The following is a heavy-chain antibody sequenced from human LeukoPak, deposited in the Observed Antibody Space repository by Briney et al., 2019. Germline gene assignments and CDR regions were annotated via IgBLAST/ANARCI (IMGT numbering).Heavy chain of an antibody. Sequence: TSQTLSLTCTVSGGSISSGSYYWSWIRQPAGKGLEWIGRIYTSGSTNYNPSLKSRVTISVDTSKNQLSLKLSSVTAADTAVYYCARATVTLIDYWGQGTLVTVSS. CDR3: ARATVTLIDY. J-gene: IGHJ4*02. CDR1: GGSISSGSYY. D-gene: IGHD4-11*01. V-gene: IGHV4-61*02. CDR2: IYTSGST.